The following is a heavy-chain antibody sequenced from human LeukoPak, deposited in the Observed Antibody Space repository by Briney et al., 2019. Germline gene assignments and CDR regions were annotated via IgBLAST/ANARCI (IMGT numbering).Heavy chain of an antibody. CDR3: ARDLDYYDSTWFDP. Sequence: SETLSLTCTVSGYSISSGYYWGWIRQPPGKGLEWIGSIYHSGSTYYNPSLKSRVTISVDTSKNQFSLKLSSVTAADTAVYYCARDLDYYDSTWFDPWGQGTLVTVSS. V-gene: IGHV4-38-2*02. J-gene: IGHJ5*02. D-gene: IGHD3-22*01. CDR2: IYHSGST. CDR1: GYSISSGYY.